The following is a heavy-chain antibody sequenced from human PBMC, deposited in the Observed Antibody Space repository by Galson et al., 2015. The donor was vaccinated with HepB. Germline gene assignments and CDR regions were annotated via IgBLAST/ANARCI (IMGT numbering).Heavy chain of an antibody. CDR2: ITDNGDIT. J-gene: IGHJ5*02. CDR3: ARGEYSGT. Sequence: SLRLSCAASGFTFSSYAMSWVRQAPGKGLEWVSAITDNGDITNYADPVRGRFTISRDNARNSLYLQMNSLRAEDTAMYYCARGEYSGTWGRGTLVTVSS. V-gene: IGHV3-23*01. D-gene: IGHD2/OR15-2a*01. CDR1: GFTFSSYA.